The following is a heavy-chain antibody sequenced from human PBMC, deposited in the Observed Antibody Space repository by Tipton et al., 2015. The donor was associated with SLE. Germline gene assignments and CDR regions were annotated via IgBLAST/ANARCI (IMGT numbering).Heavy chain of an antibody. CDR3: ARVGFYGSGKTWDMDA. J-gene: IGHJ6*03. D-gene: IGHD3-10*01. V-gene: IGHV5-10-1*01. Sequence: QSEPEVKKPGESLRISCKGSGYSFTSYWISWVRQMPGKGLEWMGRIDPSDSYTNYNPSLKSRLTISVDTSKNQFSLKLTSVTAADTAVYYCARVGFYGSGKTWDMDAWGKGTTVTVSS. CDR1: GYSFTSYW. CDR2: IDPSDSYT.